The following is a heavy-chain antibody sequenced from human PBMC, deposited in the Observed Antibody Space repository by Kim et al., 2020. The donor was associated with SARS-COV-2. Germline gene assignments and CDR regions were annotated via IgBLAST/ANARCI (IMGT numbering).Heavy chain of an antibody. D-gene: IGHD3-22*01. V-gene: IGHV1-18*01. J-gene: IGHJ4*02. CDR2: ISPYNGDT. Sequence: ASVKVSCKALGYTFTSYGISWVRQAPGQGLEWMGWISPYNGDTDYVQDLQGRVTMTTDPSTSTAYMELGSLRSDDTAMYYCARDIRYDSGGYYNSLAAYRCDYWGQGTLVTVSS. CDR3: ARDIRYDSGGYYNSLAAYRCDY. CDR1: GYTFTSYG.